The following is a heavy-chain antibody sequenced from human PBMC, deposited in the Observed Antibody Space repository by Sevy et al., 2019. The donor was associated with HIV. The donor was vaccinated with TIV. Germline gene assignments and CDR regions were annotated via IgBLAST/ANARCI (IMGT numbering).Heavy chain of an antibody. J-gene: IGHJ6*03. CDR2: IWYDGSNK. CDR3: ARDPKGFGELHYYYYYMDV. V-gene: IGHV3-33*01. CDR1: GFTFSSYG. D-gene: IGHD3-10*01. Sequence: GGSLRLSCAASGFTFSSYGMHWVRQAPGKGLEWVAVIWYDGSNKYYADSVKGRFTISRDNSKNTLYLQMNSLGAEETAVYYCARDPKGFGELHYYYYYMDVWGKGTTVTVSS.